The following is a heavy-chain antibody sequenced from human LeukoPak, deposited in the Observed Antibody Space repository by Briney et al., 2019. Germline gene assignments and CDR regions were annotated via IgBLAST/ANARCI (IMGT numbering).Heavy chain of an antibody. J-gene: IGHJ4*02. Sequence: GGSLRLSCAASGSTVSSNYMSWVRQAPGKGLEWVSVIYSGGSTYYADSVKGRFTISGHNSKNTLYLQMNSLRAEDTAVYYCARGTTILTGYYYFDYWGQGTLVTVSS. V-gene: IGHV3-53*04. CDR1: GSTVSSNY. CDR2: IYSGGST. CDR3: ARGTTILTGYYYFDY. D-gene: IGHD3-9*01.